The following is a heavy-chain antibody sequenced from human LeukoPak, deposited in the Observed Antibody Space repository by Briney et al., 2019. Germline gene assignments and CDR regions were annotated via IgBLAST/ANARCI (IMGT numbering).Heavy chain of an antibody. CDR1: GFTFSSYG. Sequence: PGGSLRLSCAASGFTFSSYGMHWVRQAPGKGLEWVAVIWYDGSNKYYADSVKGRFTISRDNSKNTLYLQMNSLRTEDTAVYYCARVSSYGTDYFDYWGQGTRVTVSS. V-gene: IGHV3-33*01. CDR2: IWYDGSNK. J-gene: IGHJ4*02. CDR3: ARVSSYGTDYFDY. D-gene: IGHD5-18*01.